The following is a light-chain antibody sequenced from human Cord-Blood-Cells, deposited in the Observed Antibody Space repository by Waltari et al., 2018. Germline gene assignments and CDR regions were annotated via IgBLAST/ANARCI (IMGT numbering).Light chain of an antibody. Sequence: QSALTQPASVSGSPGQSITISCTGTSGDVGSYNLVSWYQHHPGKAPKLLVYEGSKRPSGVSNRFSGSKSGNTASLTISGLQAKDEADYYCCSYAGSSTLFGGGTKLTVL. CDR1: SGDVGSYNL. CDR3: CSYAGSSTL. CDR2: EGS. J-gene: IGLJ3*02. V-gene: IGLV2-23*01.